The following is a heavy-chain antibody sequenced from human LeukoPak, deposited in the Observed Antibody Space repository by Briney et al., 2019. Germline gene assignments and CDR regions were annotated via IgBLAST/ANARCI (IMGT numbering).Heavy chain of an antibody. J-gene: IGHJ6*02. CDR3: AKVRKRDIVVVPAATASYGMDV. D-gene: IGHD2-2*01. V-gene: IGHV3-30*18. CDR2: ISYDGSNK. Sequence: GGSLRLSCAASGFTFSSYGMHWVRQAPGKGLEWVAVISYDGSNKYYADSVKGRFTISRDNSKNTLYLQMNSLRAEDTAVYYCAKVRKRDIVVVPAATASYGMDVWGQGTTVTVSS. CDR1: GFTFSSYG.